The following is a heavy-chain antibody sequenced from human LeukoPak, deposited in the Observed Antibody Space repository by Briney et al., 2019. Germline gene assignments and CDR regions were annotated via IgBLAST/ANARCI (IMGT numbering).Heavy chain of an antibody. CDR2: INPNSGGT. D-gene: IGHD3-22*01. CDR3: AREYYDSSGHYPKSYGMDV. J-gene: IGHJ6*02. CDR1: GYTFTGYY. V-gene: IGHV1-2*02. Sequence: ASVKVSCKASGYTFTGYYMHWVRQAPGQGLEWMGWINPNSGGTNYAQKFQGRVTVTRDTSISTAYMELSRLRSDDTAVYYCAREYYDSSGHYPKSYGMDVWGQGTTVTVSS.